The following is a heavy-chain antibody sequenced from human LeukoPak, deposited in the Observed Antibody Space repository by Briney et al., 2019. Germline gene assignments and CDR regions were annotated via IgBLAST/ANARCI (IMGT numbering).Heavy chain of an antibody. CDR3: ASSSGSSYYYYGMDV. D-gene: IGHD1-26*01. V-gene: IGHV1-18*01. Sequence: ASVKVPCKASGYTFTSYCISLVRQAPGQPLEWMGLISAYNGNTNYAQKLQGRVTMTTDTSTSTAYMELRSLRSDDTAVYYCASSSGSSYYYYGMDVWGQGTTVTVSS. CDR1: GYTFTSYC. J-gene: IGHJ6*02. CDR2: ISAYNGNT.